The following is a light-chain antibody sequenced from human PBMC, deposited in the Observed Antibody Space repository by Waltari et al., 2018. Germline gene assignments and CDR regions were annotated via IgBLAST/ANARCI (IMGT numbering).Light chain of an antibody. V-gene: IGKV1-5*03. J-gene: IGKJ4*01. CDR1: HNIDKW. Sequence: IEMPQSPSTLSASVGDRVTLTCRASHNIDKWCAWYPQKPGETPKLLIYKALTVASGVRSRVSGSVSGTEFTLSISILPSDDAATYYCQQYTAFSLHFGGGPKVEI. CDR2: KAL. CDR3: QQYTAFSLH.